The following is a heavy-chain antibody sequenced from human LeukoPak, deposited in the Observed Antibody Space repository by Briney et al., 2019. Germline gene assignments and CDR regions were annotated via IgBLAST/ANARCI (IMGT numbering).Heavy chain of an antibody. CDR3: ARSSSWSSVYFDY. CDR1: GGSISSSNW. Sequence: SGTLSLTCAVSGGSISSSNWWSRLRQPPGEGLESSGDIYHSGSNNYNPSLKSRVTISVDKSKNQFSLNLSAVTAAETAVYCCARSSSWSSVYFDYWGQGTLVMVSS. D-gene: IGHD6-13*01. J-gene: IGHJ4*02. CDR2: IYHSGSN. V-gene: IGHV4-4*01.